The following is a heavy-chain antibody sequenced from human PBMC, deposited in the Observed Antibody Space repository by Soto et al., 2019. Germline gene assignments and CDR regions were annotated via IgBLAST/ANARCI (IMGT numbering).Heavy chain of an antibody. CDR2: ISSSSSYT. V-gene: IGHV3-11*06. D-gene: IGHD6-13*01. CDR1: GFTFSDYY. CDR3: ARFGYSSSWYGAAFDY. Sequence: GSLRRSCAASGFTFSDYYMSWIRQAPGKGLEWVSYISSSSSYTNYADSVKGRFTISRDNAKNSLYLQMNSLRAEDTAVYYCARFGYSSSWYGAAFDYWGQGTLVTVSS. J-gene: IGHJ4*02.